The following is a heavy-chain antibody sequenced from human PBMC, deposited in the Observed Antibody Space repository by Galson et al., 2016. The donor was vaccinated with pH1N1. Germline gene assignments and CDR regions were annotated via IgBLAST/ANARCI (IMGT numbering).Heavy chain of an antibody. CDR1: GYIFTRDY. CDR3: TRDLGRHREN. CDR2: IDPSNGGT. D-gene: IGHD1-26*01. J-gene: IGHJ4*02. V-gene: IGHV1-46*03. Sequence: SVKVSCKASGYIFTRDYFHWVRQAPGQGLEWMGVIDPSNGGTTFAQNFQGLVTMTRDTSTSTVYMELTRLQSDDTAVYYCTRDLGRHRENWGQGTLVIVSS.